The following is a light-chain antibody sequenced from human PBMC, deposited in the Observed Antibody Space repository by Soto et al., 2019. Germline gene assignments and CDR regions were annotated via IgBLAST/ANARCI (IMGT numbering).Light chain of an antibody. CDR2: KVF. Sequence: DSVLTQTPLSALVTLGQSVSISCRSSESLVHSTNGNTYLSWLHLRPGQPPRVLIYKVFNRFSGVPDRFTGSGAGTDFTLQISSVEAEDVGVYYCMQLTHFPRTFGQGTKVEV. CDR1: ESLVHSTNGNTY. J-gene: IGKJ1*01. V-gene: IGKV2-24*01. CDR3: MQLTHFPRT.